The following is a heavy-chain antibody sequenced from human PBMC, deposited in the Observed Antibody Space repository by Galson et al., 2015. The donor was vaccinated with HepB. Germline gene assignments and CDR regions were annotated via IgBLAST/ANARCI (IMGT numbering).Heavy chain of an antibody. CDR2: IVGSGEST. D-gene: IGHD2-21*01. CDR3: AKTSYCDGGPCFSGYFDS. CDR1: GITFSTYV. V-gene: IGHV3-23*01. J-gene: IGHJ4*02. Sequence: SLRLSCAAPGITFSTYVMSWVRQAPGKGLEWVSSIVGSGESTFYADSVKGRFTISRDNSRNTLYLQMNRLRADDTAIYYCAKTSYCDGGPCFSGYFDSWGQGTPVAVSS.